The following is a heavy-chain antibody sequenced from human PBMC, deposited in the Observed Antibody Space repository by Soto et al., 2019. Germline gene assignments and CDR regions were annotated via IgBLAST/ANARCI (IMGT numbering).Heavy chain of an antibody. J-gene: IGHJ4*02. Sequence: GGSLRLSCAASGFTFSSYWMSWVRQAPGKGLEWVANIKQDGSEKYYVDSVKGRFTISRDNAKNSLYLQMNSLRAEDTAVYYCARGTVPLRYFDWSKGGLGIGLFDYWGQGTLVTVSS. CDR2: IKQDGSEK. D-gene: IGHD3-9*01. V-gene: IGHV3-7*01. CDR1: GFTFSSYW. CDR3: ARGTVPLRYFDWSKGGLGIGLFDY.